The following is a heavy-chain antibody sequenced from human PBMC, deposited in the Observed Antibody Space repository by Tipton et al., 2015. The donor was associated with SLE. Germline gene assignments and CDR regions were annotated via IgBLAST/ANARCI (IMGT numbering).Heavy chain of an antibody. CDR3: ARRGVGATYWYFDL. D-gene: IGHD1-26*01. CDR1: GASISSYS. V-gene: IGHV4-59*05. Sequence: TLSLTCTVSGASISSYSWSWIRQPPGKGLEWIGSIYYSGSPYYNPSLKSRVTISLDTSKNQFSLKLSSVTAADTAVYYCARRGVGATYWYFDLWGRGTLVTVSS. J-gene: IGHJ2*01. CDR2: IYYSGSP.